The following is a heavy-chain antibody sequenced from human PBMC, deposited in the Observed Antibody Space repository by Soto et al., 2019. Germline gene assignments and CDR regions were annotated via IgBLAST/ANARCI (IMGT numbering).Heavy chain of an antibody. D-gene: IGHD3-3*01. CDR1: GGTFSSYA. CDR2: ISANNGKA. CDR3: ARGSRFDWFDP. J-gene: IGHJ5*02. V-gene: IGHV1-18*01. Sequence: GSVQVSCKASGGTFSSYAISWVRQAPGQGLEWMGGISANNGKANYAQKFQGRVTMTTDAATSTAHMELRSLRYDDTAIYYCARGSRFDWFDPWGQGTLVTVAS.